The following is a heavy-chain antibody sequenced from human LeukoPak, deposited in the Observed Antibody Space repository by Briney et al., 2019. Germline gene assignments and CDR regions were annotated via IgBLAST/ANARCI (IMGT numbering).Heavy chain of an antibody. J-gene: IGHJ3*02. CDR2: ISSSSTYI. CDR1: GFTFSSYT. Sequence: GGSLRLSCAASGFTFSSYTMNWVRQSPGKGLEWVSSISSSSTYIYYADSLKGRFTISRDNAKDSLYLQMNSLRAEDTAVYYCARYYGSLDAFDIWGQGTMVTVSS. D-gene: IGHD2/OR15-2a*01. CDR3: ARYYGSLDAFDI. V-gene: IGHV3-21*01.